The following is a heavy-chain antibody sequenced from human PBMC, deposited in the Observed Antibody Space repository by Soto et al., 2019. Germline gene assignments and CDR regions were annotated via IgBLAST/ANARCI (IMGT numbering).Heavy chain of an antibody. Sequence: SETLSLTCSVSGASISSGDNYWSWIRQSPGKGLEWLGYVYYSGRTNYNPSLKSRVAISVDTSNNQFSLKLSSVIAAYSAVYYCARSDNYDSTGITYWGKGTLVTVSS. J-gene: IGHJ4*02. CDR2: VYYSGRT. D-gene: IGHD3-22*01. V-gene: IGHV4-30-4*01. CDR1: GASISSGDNY. CDR3: ARSDNYDSTGITY.